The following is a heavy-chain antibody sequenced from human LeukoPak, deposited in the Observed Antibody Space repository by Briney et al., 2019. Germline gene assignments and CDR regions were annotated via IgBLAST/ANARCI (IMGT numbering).Heavy chain of an antibody. CDR1: GFTFSSYA. V-gene: IGHV3-23*01. CDR2: ISGSGGST. D-gene: IGHD4-17*01. Sequence: PAGGSLRLSCAASGFTFSSYAMSWVRQAPGKRLEWVSAISGSGGSTYYADSVKGRFTISRDNSKNTLYLQMNSLRAEDTAVYYCAKHTVTTWEYFQHWGQGTLVTVSS. CDR3: AKHTVTTWEYFQH. J-gene: IGHJ1*01.